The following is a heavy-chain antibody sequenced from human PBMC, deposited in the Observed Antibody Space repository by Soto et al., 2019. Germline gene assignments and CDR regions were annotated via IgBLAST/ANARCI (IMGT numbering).Heavy chain of an antibody. D-gene: IGHD1-7*01. CDR3: ARGRGTGTTFPHYYYYGMDV. J-gene: IGHJ6*02. Sequence: SVKVSCKASGGTFISYAISLVRQAPGQGLEWMGGIIPIFGTANYAQKFQGRVTITADESTSTAYMELSSLRSEDTAVYYCARGRGTGTTFPHYYYYGMDVWGQGTTVTVSS. CDR2: IIPIFGTA. V-gene: IGHV1-69*13. CDR1: GGTFISYA.